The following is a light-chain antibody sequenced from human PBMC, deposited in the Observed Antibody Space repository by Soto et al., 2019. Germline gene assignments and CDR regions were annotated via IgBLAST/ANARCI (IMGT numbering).Light chain of an antibody. J-gene: IGKJ5*01. CDR1: QSVSSSY. CDR3: RQYGSSPIN. CDR2: GAS. Sequence: EIVLTQSPGTLSLSPGERATLSCRASQSVSSSYLACYQQKPGQAPRLLIYGASSRAPGIPDRFGGSGSGRDFTRTISSLETEGFAVYYGRQYGSSPINFGQGTRVEIK. V-gene: IGKV3-20*01.